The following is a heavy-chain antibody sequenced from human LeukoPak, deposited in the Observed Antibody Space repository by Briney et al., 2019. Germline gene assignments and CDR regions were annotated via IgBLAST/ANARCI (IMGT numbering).Heavy chain of an antibody. Sequence: PGGSLRLSCAASGFTFSSYWVSWVRQAPGKGLEWVSAISGSGGSTYYADSVKGRFIISRDNSKNTLYLQMNSLRAEDTAVYYCAKDWGNTIFGVVIAPFDYWGQGTLVTVSS. V-gene: IGHV3-23*01. CDR1: GFTFSSYW. D-gene: IGHD3-3*01. CDR2: ISGSGGST. CDR3: AKDWGNTIFGVVIAPFDY. J-gene: IGHJ4*02.